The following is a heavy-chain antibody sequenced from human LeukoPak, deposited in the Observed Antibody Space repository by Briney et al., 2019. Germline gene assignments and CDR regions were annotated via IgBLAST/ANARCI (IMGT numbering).Heavy chain of an antibody. J-gene: IGHJ4*02. D-gene: IGHD1-1*01. V-gene: IGHV4-59*01. CDR3: AGSGTVTTSSLRY. CDR2: IYYSGST. CDR1: GGSISSYY. Sequence: SETLSLTCTVSGGSISSYYWSWIRQPPGKGLEWIGYIYYSGSTNYSPSLKSRVTISLDTSKNQFSLKLSSVTAADTAVYYCAGSGTVTTSSLRYWGQGALVTVSS.